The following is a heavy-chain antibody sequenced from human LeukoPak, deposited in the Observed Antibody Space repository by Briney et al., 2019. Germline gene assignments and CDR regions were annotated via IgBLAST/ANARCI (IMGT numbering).Heavy chain of an antibody. CDR2: INAGNGNT. D-gene: IGHD4-17*01. V-gene: IGHV1-3*01. J-gene: IGHJ4*02. CDR3: GRSDYGDYGITY. Sequence: VASVKVSCKASGYTFTSYAMHWVRQAPGQRLEWMGWINAGNGNTKYSQKFQGRVTITRDTSASTVYMELTSLRSEDTAVYYCGRSDYGDYGITYWGQGTLVTVSS. CDR1: GYTFTSYA.